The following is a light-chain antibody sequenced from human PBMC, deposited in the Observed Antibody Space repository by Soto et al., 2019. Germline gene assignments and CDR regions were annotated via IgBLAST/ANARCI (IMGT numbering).Light chain of an antibody. CDR1: QSISTY. J-gene: IGKJ1*01. V-gene: IGKV1-39*01. CDR3: QQSYSTPPT. CDR2: ATS. Sequence: DIQMTQSPSSLSASVGDRVTITCRASQSISTYLNWYQQTPGKAPKLLIYATSSLQSGVPSRFSGRGSGTDFTLTISSLHPEDSATYYCQQSYSTPPTFGQGTKVEI.